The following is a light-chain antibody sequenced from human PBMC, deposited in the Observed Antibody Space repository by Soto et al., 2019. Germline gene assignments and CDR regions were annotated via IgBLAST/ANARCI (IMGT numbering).Light chain of an antibody. J-gene: IGLJ1*01. CDR3: SSYTSTSTLVV. CDR1: SSDVGGYNY. CDR2: EVT. Sequence: QPVLTQPASVSGSPGQSITISCTGTSSDVGGYNYVSWYQQHPGTAPKLTIYEVTNRPSGVSNRFSGSKSGNTASLTISGLQAEDEADYYCSSYTSTSTLVVFGTGTKLTVL. V-gene: IGLV2-14*01.